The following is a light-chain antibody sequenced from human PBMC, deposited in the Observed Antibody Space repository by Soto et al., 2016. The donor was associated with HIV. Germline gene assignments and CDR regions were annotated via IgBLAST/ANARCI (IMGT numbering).Light chain of an antibody. Sequence: DIQLTQSPSFLSASVEDRVTITCRASQGISSYLAWYQQKPGKVPKLLIYAASTLQSGVPSRFSGTGSGTEFTLTINSLQPEDFATYYCQQLTSYPLTFGGGTKVEIK. V-gene: IGKV1-9*01. CDR1: QGISSY. CDR2: AAS. J-gene: IGKJ4*01. CDR3: QQLTSYPLT.